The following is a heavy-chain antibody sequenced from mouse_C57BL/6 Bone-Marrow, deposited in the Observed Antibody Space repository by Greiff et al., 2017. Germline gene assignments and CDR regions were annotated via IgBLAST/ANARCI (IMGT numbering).Heavy chain of an antibody. CDR1: GFTFSDYY. Sequence: EVQLVESGGGLVQPGGSLKLSCAASGFTFSDYYMYWVRQTPEKRLEWVAYISNGGGSTYYPDTVKGRFTISRDNAKNTLYLQMSRLKSEDTAMYYWARQNIYYGSSYWYFDGWGTGTTVTVSS. CDR2: ISNGGGST. CDR3: ARQNIYYGSSYWYFDG. V-gene: IGHV5-12*01. D-gene: IGHD1-1*01. J-gene: IGHJ1*03.